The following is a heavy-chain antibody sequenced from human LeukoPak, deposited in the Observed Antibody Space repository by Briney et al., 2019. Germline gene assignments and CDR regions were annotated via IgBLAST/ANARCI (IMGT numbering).Heavy chain of an antibody. Sequence: GGSLRLSCAASGFTLSDYYMTWIRQAPGRGLDWVSYIRCSGADIFYADSVKGRLSISRDIAKNSLYLEMDSLRAEATAVYYCARALSGTYLDFWGQGTLVTVSS. CDR2: IRCSGADI. CDR3: ARALSGTYLDF. J-gene: IGHJ4*02. V-gene: IGHV3-11*01. D-gene: IGHD3-10*01. CDR1: GFTLSDYY.